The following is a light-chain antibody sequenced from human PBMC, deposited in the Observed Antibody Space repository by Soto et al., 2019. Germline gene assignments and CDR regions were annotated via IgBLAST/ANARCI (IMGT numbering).Light chain of an antibody. CDR2: EVT. V-gene: IGLV2-14*01. CDR1: SSDVGGYNY. Sequence: QSVLTQPASVSGSPGQPITISCTGTSSDVGGYNYVSWYQQRPGKAPKLIIYEVTNRPSGVSNRFSGSKSGYTASLTISGLQAEDEADYYCSSYTSSSSHYVFGTGTKLTVL. CDR3: SSYTSSSSHYV. J-gene: IGLJ1*01.